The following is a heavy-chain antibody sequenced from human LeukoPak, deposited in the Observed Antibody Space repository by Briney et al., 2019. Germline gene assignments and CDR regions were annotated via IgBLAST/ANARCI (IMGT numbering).Heavy chain of an antibody. Sequence: PGGSLRLSCAASGFTLSSFWMHWVRQAPGKGLVWVSRITSDRSSSSYAESVKGRFTISRDNAKNTLYLQINSLRDEDTAVFYCVRGHYYGMDVWGQGTTVTVSS. CDR1: GFTLSSFW. CDR2: ITSDRSSS. J-gene: IGHJ6*02. CDR3: VRGHYYGMDV. V-gene: IGHV3-74*01.